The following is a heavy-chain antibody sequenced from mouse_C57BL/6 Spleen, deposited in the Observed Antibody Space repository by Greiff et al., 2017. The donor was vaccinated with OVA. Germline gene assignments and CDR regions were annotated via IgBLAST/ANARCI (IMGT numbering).Heavy chain of an antibody. Sequence: EVKLMESGGGLVQPGGSLSLSCAASGFTFTDYYMSWVRQPPGQALEWLGFIRNKANGFTTEYSVSVKGRFTISRANYKSILYLQMKALIAEDSATYYCARLPSPYYYGNGPFAIDYWGQGTSVTVSS. V-gene: IGHV7-3*01. CDR2: IRNKANGFTT. J-gene: IGHJ4*01. CDR1: GFTFTDYY. D-gene: IGHD1-1*01. CDR3: ARLPSPYYYGNGPFAIDY.